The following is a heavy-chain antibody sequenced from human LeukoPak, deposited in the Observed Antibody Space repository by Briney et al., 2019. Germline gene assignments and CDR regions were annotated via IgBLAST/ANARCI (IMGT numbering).Heavy chain of an antibody. D-gene: IGHD5-12*01. Sequence: GASVKVSCKASGGTFSSYAMSWVRQAPGKGLEWVSTISGSGGSTYYADSVKGRFTISRDNSKNTLYLQMNSLRAEDTAVYYCAPDPNKWLRNYWGQGTLVTVSS. CDR3: APDPNKWLRNY. CDR1: GGTFSSYA. V-gene: IGHV3-23*01. J-gene: IGHJ4*02. CDR2: ISGSGGST.